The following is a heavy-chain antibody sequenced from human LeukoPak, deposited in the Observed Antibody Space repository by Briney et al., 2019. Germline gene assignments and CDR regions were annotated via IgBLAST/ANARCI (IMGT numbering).Heavy chain of an antibody. J-gene: IGHJ4*02. CDR2: LFTGGGRT. D-gene: IGHD3-10*01. CDR3: AKECDYSPGHKFDL. CDR1: GFTFSSYA. Sequence: GGSLRLSCAASGFTFSSYAMSWVRQAPGKGLEWVSVLFTGGGRTLYADSVKGRFTISGDTSRTTLYLQMNGLRAEDTAVYYCAKECDYSPGHKFDLWGQGTLVTVSS. V-gene: IGHV3-23*01.